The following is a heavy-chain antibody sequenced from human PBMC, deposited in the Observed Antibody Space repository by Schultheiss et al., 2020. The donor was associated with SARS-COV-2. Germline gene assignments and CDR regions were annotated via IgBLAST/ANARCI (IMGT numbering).Heavy chain of an antibody. D-gene: IGHD5-12*01. CDR2: IYHSGST. CDR3: ARGGPLRWLDPRGWFDP. J-gene: IGHJ5*02. V-gene: IGHV4-38-2*01. CDR1: GYSISSGYY. Sequence: GSLRLSCAVSGYSISSGYYWGWIRQPPGKGLEWIGSIYHSGSTYYNPSLKSRVTISVDTSKNQFSLKLSSVTAADTAVYYCARGGPLRWLDPRGWFDPFNHGTLVTVSS.